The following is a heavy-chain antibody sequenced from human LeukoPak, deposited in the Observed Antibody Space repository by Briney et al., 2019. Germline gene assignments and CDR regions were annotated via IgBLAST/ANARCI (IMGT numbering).Heavy chain of an antibody. J-gene: IGHJ6*03. CDR2: IIPIFGTA. D-gene: IGHD7-27*01. CDR1: GGTFSSYA. CDR3: AGTGDPDYYYYYMDV. V-gene: IGHV1-69*05. Sequence: ASVKVSCKASGGTFSSYAISWVRQAPGQGLEWMGGIIPIFGTANYAQKFQGRVTITTDESTSTAYMELSSLRSEDTAVYYCAGTGDPDYYYYYMDVWGKGTTVTVSS.